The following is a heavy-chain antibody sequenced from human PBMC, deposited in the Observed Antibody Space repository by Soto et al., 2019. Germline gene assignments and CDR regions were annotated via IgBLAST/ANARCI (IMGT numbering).Heavy chain of an antibody. V-gene: IGHV3-23*01. D-gene: IGHD6-13*01. J-gene: IGHJ4*02. CDR3: ATRMYSTSWYYFVS. Sequence: VQLLESGGGFVQPGGSLRLSCAASGFTFTNYALSWVRQAPGKGLEWVSTIGGGSGSTSYADSVKGRFSISRENFKNTLYLQMSSLRAEDKALYYCATRMYSTSWYYFVSWGQGTLVTVSS. CDR2: IGGGSGST. CDR1: GFTFTNYA.